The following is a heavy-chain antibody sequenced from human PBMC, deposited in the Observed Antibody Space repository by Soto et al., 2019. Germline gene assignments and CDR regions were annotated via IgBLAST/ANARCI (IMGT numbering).Heavy chain of an antibody. D-gene: IGHD4-17*01. V-gene: IGHV4-34*01. Sequence: SETLSLTCAVYGGSFSGYYWSWIRQPPGKGLEWIGEINHSGSTNYNPSLKSRVTISVDTSKNQFSLKLSSVTAADTAVYYCARRGGERRLRWLGIWGQGTMVTVSS. CDR2: INHSGST. CDR3: ARRGGERRLRWLGI. J-gene: IGHJ3*02. CDR1: GGSFSGYY.